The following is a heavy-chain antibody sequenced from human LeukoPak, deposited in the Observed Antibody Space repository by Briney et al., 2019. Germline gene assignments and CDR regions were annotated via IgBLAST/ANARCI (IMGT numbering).Heavy chain of an antibody. D-gene: IGHD6-19*01. CDR1: GFTFDGYA. CDR2: ISWNSGSI. Sequence: PGRSLRLSCAASGFTFDGYAMHWVRHAPGKGLEWVSGISWNSGSIGYADSVKGRFTISRDNAKNSLYLQMNSLRAEDTALYYCAKVGGSSSGWLDYWGQGTLVTVSS. CDR3: AKVGGSSSGWLDY. J-gene: IGHJ4*02. V-gene: IGHV3-9*01.